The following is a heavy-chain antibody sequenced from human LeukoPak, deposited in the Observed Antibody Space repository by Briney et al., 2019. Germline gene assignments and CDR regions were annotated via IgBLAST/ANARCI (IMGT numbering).Heavy chain of an antibody. CDR1: GFTFSSYS. CDR3: ARGLQH. CDR2: IKQDGSEK. V-gene: IGHV3-7*01. J-gene: IGHJ1*01. D-gene: IGHD4-11*01. Sequence: GGSLRLSCAASGFTFSSYSMSWVRQAPGKGLEWVANIKQDGSEKYYVDSVKGRFTISRDNAKNSLYLQMNSLRAEDTAVYYCARGLQHWGQGTLVTVSS.